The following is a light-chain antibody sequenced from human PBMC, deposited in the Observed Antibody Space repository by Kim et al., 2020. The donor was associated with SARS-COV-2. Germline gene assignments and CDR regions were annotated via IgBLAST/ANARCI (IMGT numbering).Light chain of an antibody. V-gene: IGKV1-27*01. CDR3: QQYDSAPQT. J-gene: IGKJ1*01. CDR1: HDITT. Sequence: DIQMTQSPSSLSASVGDRVTITCRASHDITTLAWFQQRPGNPPKLLIHAASILQSGVPARFSGSGSGTDFTLTISVLHPEDASTYYCQQYDSAPQTFGQGTKVDIK. CDR2: AAS.